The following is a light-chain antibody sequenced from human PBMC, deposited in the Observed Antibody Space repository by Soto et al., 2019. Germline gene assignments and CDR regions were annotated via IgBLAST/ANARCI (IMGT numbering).Light chain of an antibody. V-gene: IGLV2-11*01. J-gene: IGLJ1*01. CDR1: SSDVGGYNY. Sequence: QSVLTQPRSVSGSPGQSVTISCTGTSSDVGGYNYVSWYQQHPGKAPKLMIYDVSKRPSGVPDRFSGSKSGNTASLTISGLQAEDEADYYCCSYAGSYTSDPYVFGTGTKLTVL. CDR2: DVS. CDR3: CSYAGSYTSDPYV.